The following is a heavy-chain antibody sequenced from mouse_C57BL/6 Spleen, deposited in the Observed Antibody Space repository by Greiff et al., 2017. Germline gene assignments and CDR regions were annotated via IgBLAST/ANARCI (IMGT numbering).Heavy chain of an antibody. Sequence: QVQLQQSGPGLVQPSQSLSITCTVSGFSLTSYGVHWVRQSPGQGLAWLGVLWRGGSTDYNAAFMSRLSSTKDNSKSQVFFKMNMLQAYDTAIYSCAKKGGDWYFEVWGTGTTVTVSS. V-gene: IGHV2-5*01. CDR3: AKKGGDWYFEV. CDR1: GFSLTSYG. J-gene: IGHJ1*03. CDR2: LWRGGST.